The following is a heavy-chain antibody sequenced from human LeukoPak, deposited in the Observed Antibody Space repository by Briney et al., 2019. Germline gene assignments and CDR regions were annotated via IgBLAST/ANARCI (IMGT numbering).Heavy chain of an antibody. CDR1: GGTFTSYS. CDR2: INPIFGTA. Sequence: SVKVSCKASGGTFTSYSISWVRQAPGQGLEWMGGINPIFGTANYAQKFQGRVTITADKSTSTAYMELSSMRSEDTAVYYCAGTPTRDCSSTSCYQFDYWGQGTLVTVFS. CDR3: AGTPTRDCSSTSCYQFDY. J-gene: IGHJ4*02. V-gene: IGHV1-69*06. D-gene: IGHD2-2*01.